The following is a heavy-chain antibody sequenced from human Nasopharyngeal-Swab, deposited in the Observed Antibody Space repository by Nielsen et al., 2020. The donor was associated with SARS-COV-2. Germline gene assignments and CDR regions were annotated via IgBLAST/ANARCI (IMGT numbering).Heavy chain of an antibody. V-gene: IGHV4-61*01. CDR3: ARGFDY. J-gene: IGHJ4*02. Sequence: SGTLSLTCTVSGGSVSSGTYYWSWIRQPPGKGLEWIGYMYYSGTTNYNPSLKSRVTISLDTSKNQFSLKLTSVTAADTAVYYCARGFDYWGQGTLVTVSS. CDR1: GGSVSSGTYY. CDR2: MYYSGTT.